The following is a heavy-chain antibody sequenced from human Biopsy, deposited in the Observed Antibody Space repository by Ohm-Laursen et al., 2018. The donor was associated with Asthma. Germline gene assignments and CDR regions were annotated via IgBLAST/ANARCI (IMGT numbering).Heavy chain of an antibody. CDR2: IYSGGTS. CDR3: ARGDSSNWSHYYFDY. Sequence: SLRLSCAASGFTVRRDYMFWVRQAPGKGLERVSVIYSGGTSHTADSVRGRFTISRDYSKNTLYLQMHSLRAEGTAVYYCARGDSSNWSHYYFDYWGQGPLVTVSS. J-gene: IGHJ4*02. V-gene: IGHV3-53*01. CDR1: GFTVRRDY. D-gene: IGHD3-22*01.